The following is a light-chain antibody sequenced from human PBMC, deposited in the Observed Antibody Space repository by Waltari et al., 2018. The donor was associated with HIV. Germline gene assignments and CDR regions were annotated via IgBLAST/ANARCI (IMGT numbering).Light chain of an antibody. V-gene: IGKV3-11*01. CDR3: QQQSNWPLT. CDR2: DAS. CDR1: QSVSRY. J-gene: IGKJ4*01. Sequence: EIVLTQSPATLSLSPGERATLSCRTSQSVSRYFAWYQQKPGQAPRLLIYDASNRATGIPARFSGRGSGTDFTLTISSLEPEDVALYYCQQQSNWPLTFGGGTNVEIK.